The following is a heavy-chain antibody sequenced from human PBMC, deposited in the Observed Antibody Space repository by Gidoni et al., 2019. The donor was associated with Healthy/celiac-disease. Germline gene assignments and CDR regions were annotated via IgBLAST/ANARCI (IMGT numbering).Heavy chain of an antibody. CDR1: GYTFTSYE. Sequence: QVQLVQSGAEVKKPGASVKVSCKASGYTFTSYEIKWVRQATGQGLEWMGWMNPNSGNTGYAQKFQGRVTMTRNTSMSTAYMKLSSLRSEDTAVYYCARARSKYQLLSRVGYYYMDVWGKGTTVTVSS. CDR3: ARARSKYQLLSRVGYYYMDV. J-gene: IGHJ6*03. CDR2: MNPNSGNT. D-gene: IGHD2-2*01. V-gene: IGHV1-8*01.